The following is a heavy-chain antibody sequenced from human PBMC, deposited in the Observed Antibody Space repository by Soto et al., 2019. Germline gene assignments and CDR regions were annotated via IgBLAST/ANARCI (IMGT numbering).Heavy chain of an antibody. CDR3: TTDHPLERRTHFDY. D-gene: IGHD1-1*01. CDR1: GFTFSNAW. Sequence: EVQLVESGGGLVKPGGSLRLSCAASGFTFSNAWMSWVRQAPGKGLEWVGRIKSKTDGGTTDYAAPVKGRFTISRDDSKNTLYLQMNSLKTEDTAVYYCTTDHPLERRTHFDYWGQGTLVTVSS. CDR2: IKSKTDGGTT. V-gene: IGHV3-15*01. J-gene: IGHJ4*02.